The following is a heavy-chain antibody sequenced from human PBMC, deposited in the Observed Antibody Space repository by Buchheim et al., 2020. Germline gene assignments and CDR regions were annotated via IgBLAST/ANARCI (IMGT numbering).Heavy chain of an antibody. Sequence: QVQLQESGPGLVKPSQTLSLTCTVSGGSISSGGYYWSWIRQHPGKGLEWIGYIYYSGSTYSNQSLKSRVTISVDTSKIQFSLKLSSVTAADTAVYYCAREGKDGSGNFIKGWFDPWGQGTL. J-gene: IGHJ5*02. CDR2: IYYSGST. V-gene: IGHV4-31*03. CDR1: GGSISSGGYY. CDR3: AREGKDGSGNFIKGWFDP. D-gene: IGHD3-10*01.